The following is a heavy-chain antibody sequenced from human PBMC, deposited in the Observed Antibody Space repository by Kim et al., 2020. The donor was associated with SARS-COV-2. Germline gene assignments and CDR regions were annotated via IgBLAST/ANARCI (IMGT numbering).Heavy chain of an antibody. J-gene: IGHJ4*02. V-gene: IGHV3-21*01. CDR2: ISTSSSYI. D-gene: IGHD3-10*01. CDR1: GFTFSSYS. CDR3: ARDTNYYGSGNSFDY. Sequence: GGSLRLSCAASGFTFSSYSMNWVRQAPGKGLEWVSSISTSSSYIYYADSVKGRFTISRDNAKNSLYLQMNSLRAEDTAVYYCARDTNYYGSGNSFDYWGQGTLVTVSS.